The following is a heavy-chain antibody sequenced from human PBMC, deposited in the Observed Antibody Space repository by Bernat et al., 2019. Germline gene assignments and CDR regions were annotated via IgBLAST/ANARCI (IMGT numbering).Heavy chain of an antibody. J-gene: IGHJ4*02. CDR2: ISWNSGSI. CDR3: AHRKYYFDY. V-gene: IGHV3-9*01. Sequence: EVQLVESGGGLVQPGRSLRLSCAASGFTFDDYAMHWVRQAPGKGLEWVSGISWNSGSIGYADSVKGRFTISRDNAKNSLYLQMNSLRAEDTALYYCAHRKYYFDYWGQGTLVTVSS. CDR1: GFTFDDYA.